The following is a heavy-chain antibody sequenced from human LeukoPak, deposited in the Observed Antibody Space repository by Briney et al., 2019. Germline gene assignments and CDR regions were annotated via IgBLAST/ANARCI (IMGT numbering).Heavy chain of an antibody. V-gene: IGHV4-59*08. CDR1: GASISSYY. Sequence: SETLSLTCTVSGASISSYYWSWIRQPPGKGLEWIGSIYYTGSTNYNPTLRSRVTISIDTSKNQFSLKLTSVTAADTAMYYCTSSDYDYYAMDVWGQGTTVTVSS. CDR3: TSSDYDYYAMDV. CDR2: IYYTGST. J-gene: IGHJ6*02. D-gene: IGHD6-6*01.